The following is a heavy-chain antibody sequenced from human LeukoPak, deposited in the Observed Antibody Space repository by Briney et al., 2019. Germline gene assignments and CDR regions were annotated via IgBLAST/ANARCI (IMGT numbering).Heavy chain of an antibody. D-gene: IGHD4-17*01. CDR1: GFTFSRYA. J-gene: IGHJ3*02. CDR3: AKVDYGDYGAFDI. CDR2: ISAGGGST. V-gene: IGHV3-23*01. Sequence: GGSLRLSCAASGFTFSRYAISWVRQAPGKGLEWVSTISAGGGSTYYADSVKGRFTIPRDNSKNTLYLQMNSLRAEDTAVYYCAKVDYGDYGAFDIWGQGTMVTVSS.